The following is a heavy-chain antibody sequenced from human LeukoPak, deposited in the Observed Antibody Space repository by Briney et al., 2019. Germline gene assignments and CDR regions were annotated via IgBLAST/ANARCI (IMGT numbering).Heavy chain of an antibody. CDR3: AAVTTGAFDI. CDR2: IYHSGST. Sequence: SETLSLTCTVSGYSISSGYYWDWIRQPPGKGLEWIGSIYHSGSTFYNPSLKNRVTISVDTSKNQFSLKLSSVTAADTAVYYCAAVTTGAFDIWGQGTMVTVSS. V-gene: IGHV4-38-2*02. D-gene: IGHD4-17*01. J-gene: IGHJ3*02. CDR1: GYSISSGYY.